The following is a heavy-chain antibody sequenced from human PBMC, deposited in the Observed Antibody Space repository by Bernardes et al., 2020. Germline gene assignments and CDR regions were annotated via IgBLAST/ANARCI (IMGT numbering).Heavy chain of an antibody. V-gene: IGHV2-5*02. D-gene: IGHD6-19*01. CDR2: IYWDDNK. J-gene: IGHJ4*02. Sequence: SGHTPWKPTQTLTLTCTFSGFSLSPSGVGVGWIRQPPGKALEWLGFIYWDDNKYYSPSLKSRLTVTKDTSKNQVVLTMTNMDPVDTATYYCARRLRDSSDLYSVDSGGQRTLVTVSS. CDR1: GFSLSPSGVG. CDR3: ARRLRDSSDLYSVDS.